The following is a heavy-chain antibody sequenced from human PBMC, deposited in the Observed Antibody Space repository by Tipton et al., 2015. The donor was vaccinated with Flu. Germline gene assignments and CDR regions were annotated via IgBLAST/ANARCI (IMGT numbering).Heavy chain of an antibody. CDR3: ARRDYSNCVSEPKNWFDP. CDR2: IHRSGNT. D-gene: IGHD4-11*01. Sequence: TLSLTCFVSGDSIGSRYYWGWIRQPPGKGLEWIANIHRSGNTYYNPSLKSRVTMSVDTSKNQFSLRLKSVTAADTAVYYYARRDYSNCVSEPKNWFDPWCQGTLVTVSS. V-gene: IGHV4-38-2*01. CDR1: GDSIGSRYY. J-gene: IGHJ5*02.